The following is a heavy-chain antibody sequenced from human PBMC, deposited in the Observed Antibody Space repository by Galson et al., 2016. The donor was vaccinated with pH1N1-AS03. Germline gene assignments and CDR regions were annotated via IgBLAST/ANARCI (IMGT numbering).Heavy chain of an antibody. V-gene: IGHV3-21*01. CDR2: ISGSSHYI. J-gene: IGHJ6*02. CDR1: GSSFSSDS. CDR3: VRESTETTGMDV. D-gene: IGHD4-11*01. Sequence: SLRLSCASSGSSFSSDSMNWVRQAPGKGLEWVATISGSSHYIFYEDSVKGRFTISRDNAKRSVFLQMNSLGVEDTALYYCVRESTETTGMDVWGQGTTVSVS.